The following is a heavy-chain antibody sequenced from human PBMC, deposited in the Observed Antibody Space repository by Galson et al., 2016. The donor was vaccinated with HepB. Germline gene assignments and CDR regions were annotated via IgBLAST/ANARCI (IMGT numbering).Heavy chain of an antibody. CDR3: AIRRGPTYYFDTSGPEGAFDI. D-gene: IGHD3-22*01. V-gene: IGHV4-61*01. Sequence: LSLTCTVSGGSVSSGSYYWNWIRQPPGKGLEWIGYIYYSGNTDYNPSLKSRVTISVDTSKNQFSLRLSSVTAADTAVYYCAIRRGPTYYFDTSGPEGAFDIWGQGTLVTVSS. J-gene: IGHJ3*02. CDR1: GGSVSSGSYY. CDR2: IYYSGNT.